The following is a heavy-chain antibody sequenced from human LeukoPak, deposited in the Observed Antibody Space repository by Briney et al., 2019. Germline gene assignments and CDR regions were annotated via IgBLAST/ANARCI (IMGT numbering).Heavy chain of an antibody. CDR2: IYYSGST. D-gene: IGHD2-15*01. CDR1: GGSISSSSYY. Sequence: PSETLSLTCTVSGGSISSSSYYWGWIRQPPGKGLEWIGSIYYSGSTYYNPSLKSRVTISVDTSKNQFSLKLSSVTAADTAVYYCASLGRTGYCSGGSCLPFDYWGQGTLVTVSS. CDR3: ASLGRTGYCSGGSCLPFDY. J-gene: IGHJ4*02. V-gene: IGHV4-39*07.